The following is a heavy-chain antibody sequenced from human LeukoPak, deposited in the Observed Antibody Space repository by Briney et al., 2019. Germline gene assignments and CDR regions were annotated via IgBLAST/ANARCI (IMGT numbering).Heavy chain of an antibody. CDR1: GYSFPTYW. Sequence: GESLKISCKGSGYSFPTYWIGWVRQMPGKGLEWMGIIYPGDSDTRYSPSFQGQVTISADKSISTAYLQWSGLKASDAAMYYCARRKGCSSTSCPPDYWGQGTMVTVSS. J-gene: IGHJ4*02. D-gene: IGHD2-2*01. V-gene: IGHV5-51*01. CDR2: IYPGDSDT. CDR3: ARRKGCSSTSCPPDY.